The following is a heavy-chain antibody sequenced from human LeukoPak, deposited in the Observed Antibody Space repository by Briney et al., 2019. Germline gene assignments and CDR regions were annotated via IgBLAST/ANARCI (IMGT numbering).Heavy chain of an antibody. V-gene: IGHV1-24*01. Sequence: ASVKVSCKVSGYTLTELSMHWVRQAPGKGLEWMGGFDPEDGETIYAQKFQGRVTMTEDTSTDTAYMELSSLRSEDTAVYYCATILHSGLWFRELQLDYWGQGTLVTDSS. CDR3: ATILHSGLWFRELQLDY. CDR1: GYTLTELS. CDR2: FDPEDGET. D-gene: IGHD3-10*01. J-gene: IGHJ4*02.